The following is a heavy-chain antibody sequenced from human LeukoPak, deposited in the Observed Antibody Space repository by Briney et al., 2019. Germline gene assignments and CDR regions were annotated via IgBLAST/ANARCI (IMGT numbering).Heavy chain of an antibody. V-gene: IGHV3-66*01. D-gene: IGHD2-15*01. CDR1: GFTVSGTY. Sequence: GRSLRLSCAASGFTVSGTYMSWVRQAPGRGLEWVSVIYTAGNTFYADSVKGRFTISRDSSKNTLHLQMNSLRGEDTAVYYCARDGRRGPDCSGGGCYYVPGQWGQGTVVTVSS. CDR3: ARDGRRGPDCSGGGCYYVPGQ. J-gene: IGHJ4*02. CDR2: IYTAGNT.